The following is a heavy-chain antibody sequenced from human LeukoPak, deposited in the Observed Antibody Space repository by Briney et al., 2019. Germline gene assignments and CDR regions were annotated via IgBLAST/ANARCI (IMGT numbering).Heavy chain of an antibody. J-gene: IGHJ4*02. D-gene: IGHD4-17*01. Sequence: GGSLRLSCAASGFTFDDYGMSWVRQAPGRGLEWVSGINWNGGSTGYADSVKGRFTISRDNAKNSLYLQMNSLRAEDTALYYCARSYGDYSPEDNWGQGTLVTVSS. CDR3: ARSYGDYSPEDN. CDR1: GFTFDDYG. CDR2: INWNGGST. V-gene: IGHV3-20*04.